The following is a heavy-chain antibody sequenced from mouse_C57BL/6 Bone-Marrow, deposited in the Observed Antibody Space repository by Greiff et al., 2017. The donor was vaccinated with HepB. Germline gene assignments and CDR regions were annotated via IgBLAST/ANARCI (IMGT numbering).Heavy chain of an antibody. J-gene: IGHJ1*03. V-gene: IGHV1-54*01. CDR1: GYAFTNYL. CDR3: ATPYYYCISYWYFDV. D-gene: IGHD1-1*01. Sequence: VQLQQSGAELVRPGTSVKVSCKASGYAFTNYLIEWVKQRPGQGLEWIGVINPGSGGTNYNEKFKGKATLTADKSSSTAYMQLSSLTAEDSAVYFCATPYYYCISYWYFDVWGTGPTLTVSS. CDR2: INPGSGGT.